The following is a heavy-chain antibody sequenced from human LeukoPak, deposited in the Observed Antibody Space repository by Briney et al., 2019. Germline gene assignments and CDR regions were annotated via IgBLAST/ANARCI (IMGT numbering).Heavy chain of an antibody. CDR1: GGTFSSYA. D-gene: IGHD2-2*02. CDR2: IIPIFGTA. V-gene: IGHV1-69*05. CDR3: ASVGATEYCSSTSCYKKGPLDY. J-gene: IGHJ4*02. Sequence: SVKVSCKASGGTFSSYAISWVRQAPGQGLEWMGGIIPIFGTANYAQKFQGRVTITTDESTSTAYMELSSLRSEDTAVYYCASVGATEYCSSTSCYKKGPLDYWGQGTLVTVSS.